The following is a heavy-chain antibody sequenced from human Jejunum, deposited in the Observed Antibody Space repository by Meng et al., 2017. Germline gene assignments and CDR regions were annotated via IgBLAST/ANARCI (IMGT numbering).Heavy chain of an antibody. D-gene: IGHD1-26*01. CDR3: ARTPLYGGSYYFDP. J-gene: IGHJ4*02. CDR2: VYYSVHT. V-gene: IGHV4-61*03. CDR1: VDSFSSDNFS. Sequence: QWRPWGSVPVLVRPSETLSLSCSVSVDSFSSDNFSWSSIRQPPGNGLGWIGYVYYSVHTDCNPPLKSRLSISMDTSTTHFSLKLSSVTAADTAVYYCARTPLYGGSYYFDPCGQGALVTVSS.